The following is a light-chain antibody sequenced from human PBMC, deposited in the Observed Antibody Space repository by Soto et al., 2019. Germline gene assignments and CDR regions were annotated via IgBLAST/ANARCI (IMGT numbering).Light chain of an antibody. Sequence: DFQMTQSPSSLSASVGDRVTITCRASQGIRNYLAWFQQKPGQAPKSLIYAASSLQSGVPSRFSGSGSGTDFTLTISSLQPEDFATYYCQQYSSYPGTFGQGTKVEIK. V-gene: IGKV1-16*01. CDR1: QGIRNY. CDR3: QQYSSYPGT. J-gene: IGKJ1*01. CDR2: AAS.